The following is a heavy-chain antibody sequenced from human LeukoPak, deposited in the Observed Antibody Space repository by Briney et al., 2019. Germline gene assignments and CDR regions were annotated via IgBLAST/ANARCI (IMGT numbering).Heavy chain of an antibody. J-gene: IGHJ5*02. Sequence: GASVKVSCKASGGTFSSDAISWVRQAPGQGLEWMGRIIPSINIVNYAQKFQGRVTITADESTSTAYMELSSLRSEDTAVYYCARGGDDHRNYNRLDPWGQGTLVTASS. CDR1: GGTFSSDA. V-gene: IGHV1-69*04. CDR3: ARGGDDHRNYNRLDP. D-gene: IGHD4-11*01. CDR2: IIPSINIV.